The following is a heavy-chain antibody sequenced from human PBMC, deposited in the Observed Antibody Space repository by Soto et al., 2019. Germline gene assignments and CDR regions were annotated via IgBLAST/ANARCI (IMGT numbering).Heavy chain of an antibody. CDR2: ISYDGSNK. CDR3: ARDNSQNYGTPAASSWFHP. J-gene: IGHJ5*02. Sequence: HPGGSLRLSCAASGFTFSSYGMHWVRQAPGKGLEWVAVISYDGSNKYYADSVKGRFTISRDNSKNTLYLQMNSLRYEDTAVYYCARDNSQNYGTPAASSWFHPWGQGTPVTVSS. V-gene: IGHV3-30*03. CDR1: GFTFSSYG. D-gene: IGHD2-15*01.